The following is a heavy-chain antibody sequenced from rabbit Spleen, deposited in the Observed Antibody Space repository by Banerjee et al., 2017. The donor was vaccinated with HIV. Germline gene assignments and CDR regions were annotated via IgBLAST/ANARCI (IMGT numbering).Heavy chain of an antibody. CDR3: ARGIVYGFAGDTYPPYGMDL. Sequence: QEHLEESGGALVTPGGTLTLTCKASGFSFSEKEVMCWVRQAPGKGLEWIACINGITGKAVYANWAKGRFTFSKTSSTTVTLQMTSLTAADTATYFCARGIVYGFAGDTYPPYGMDLWGQGTLVTVS. CDR1: GFSFSEKEV. V-gene: IGHV1S45*01. J-gene: IGHJ6*01. D-gene: IGHD6-1*01. CDR2: INGITGKA.